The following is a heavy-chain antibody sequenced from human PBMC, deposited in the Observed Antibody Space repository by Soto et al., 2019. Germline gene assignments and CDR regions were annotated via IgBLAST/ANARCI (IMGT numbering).Heavy chain of an antibody. D-gene: IGHD3-10*01. Sequence: GGSLRLSCAASGFTFSSYAMSWVRQAPGKGLEWVSAISGSGGSTYYADSVKGRFTISRDNSKNTLYLQMNSLRAEDTAVYYCAKCNLLWFGDSPNFDYWGQGTLVTVAS. V-gene: IGHV3-23*01. CDR1: GFTFSSYA. CDR3: AKCNLLWFGDSPNFDY. J-gene: IGHJ4*02. CDR2: ISGSGGST.